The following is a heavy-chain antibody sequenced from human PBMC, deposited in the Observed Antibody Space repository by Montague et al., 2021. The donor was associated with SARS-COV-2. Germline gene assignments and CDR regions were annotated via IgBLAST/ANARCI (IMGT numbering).Heavy chain of an antibody. D-gene: IGHD5-24*01. CDR3: ARTDGFNLLGFDS. J-gene: IGHJ4*02. Sequence: TLSLTCTVSGGSISSDDYYWSRIRQPPGKALEWLARIDWDDDKYYSASLKTRLTISKDTSKNQVVLTMTDLDPLDTGTYYCARTDGFNLLGFDSWGQGTLVAVSS. V-gene: IGHV2-70*11. CDR1: GGSISSDDYY. CDR2: IDWDDDK.